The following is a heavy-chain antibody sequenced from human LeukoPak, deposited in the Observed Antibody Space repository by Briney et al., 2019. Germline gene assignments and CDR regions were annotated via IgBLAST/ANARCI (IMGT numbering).Heavy chain of an antibody. J-gene: IGHJ6*03. Sequence: SETLSLTCAVYGGSFSGYFWSWIRQPPGKGLEWIGDINHNGGTNYNPSLKSRVTISVDTSKNQFSLKLSSVTAADTAVYHCARLLNGDTKYYYYYYMDVWGKGTTVTISS. D-gene: IGHD4-17*01. V-gene: IGHV4-34*01. CDR3: ARLLNGDTKYYYYYYMDV. CDR1: GGSFSGYF. CDR2: INHNGGT.